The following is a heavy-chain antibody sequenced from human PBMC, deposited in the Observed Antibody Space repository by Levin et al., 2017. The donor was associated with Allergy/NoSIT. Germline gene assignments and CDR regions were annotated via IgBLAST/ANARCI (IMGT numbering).Heavy chain of an antibody. J-gene: IGHJ4*02. D-gene: IGHD3-10*01. CDR1: GFTFSSYA. Sequence: LSLTCAASGFTFSSYAMHWVRQAPGKGLEWVAVISYDGSNKYYADSVKGRFTISRDNSKNTLYLQMNSLRAEDTAVYYCARDSYGSGSYSPVDYWGQGTLVTVSS. V-gene: IGHV3-30-3*01. CDR2: ISYDGSNK. CDR3: ARDSYGSGSYSPVDY.